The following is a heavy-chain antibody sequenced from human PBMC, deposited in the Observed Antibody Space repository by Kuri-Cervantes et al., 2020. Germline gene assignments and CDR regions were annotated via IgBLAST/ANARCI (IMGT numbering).Heavy chain of an antibody. CDR3: ARDPYGSGDGYFDY. D-gene: IGHD3-10*01. Sequence: GESLKISCATSGFTFSSYGMHWVRQAPGKGLEWVAVISYDGSNKYYADSVKGRFTISRDNSKNTLYLQMNSLISDDTALYYCARDPYGSGDGYFDYWGQGTRGTGSS. V-gene: IGHV3-30*03. J-gene: IGHJ4*02. CDR2: ISYDGSNK. CDR1: GFTFSSYG.